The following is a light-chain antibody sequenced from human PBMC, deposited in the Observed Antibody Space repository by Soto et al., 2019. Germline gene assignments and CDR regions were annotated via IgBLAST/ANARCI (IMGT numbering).Light chain of an antibody. J-gene: IGLJ1*01. Sequence: QSVLTQPPSVSGATGQRVTISCTGRSSNIGAYYDVHWYQQLPGTAPKLLIHGNNNRPSGVPDRFSGSKSGTSASLAITGLRAEDEADYYCQSYDSSLSGYVFGTGTKVTVL. CDR3: QSYDSSLSGYV. CDR1: SSNIGAYYD. V-gene: IGLV1-40*01. CDR2: GNN.